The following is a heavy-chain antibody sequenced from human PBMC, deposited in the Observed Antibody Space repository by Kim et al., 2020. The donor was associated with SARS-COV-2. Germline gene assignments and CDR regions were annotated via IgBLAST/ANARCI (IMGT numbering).Heavy chain of an antibody. CDR1: GFTFSSYA. CDR2: ISGRANT. CDR3: AKEPQKSSWYYFDY. J-gene: IGHJ4*02. Sequence: GGSLRLSCAASGFTFSSYAMNWVRPAPGKGLEWVSGISGRANTYYADSVKGRFTISRDDSKNTFYLQMSSLRAEDTAVYYCAKEPQKSSWYYFDYWGQG. D-gene: IGHD6-13*01. V-gene: IGHV3-23*01.